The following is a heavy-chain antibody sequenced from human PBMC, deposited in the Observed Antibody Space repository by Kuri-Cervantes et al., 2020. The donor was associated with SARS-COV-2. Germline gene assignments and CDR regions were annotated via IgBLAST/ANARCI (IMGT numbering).Heavy chain of an antibody. CDR2: INNDSGGQT. J-gene: IGHJ4*02. V-gene: IGHV3-23*01. CDR1: GFTLSNLA. Sequence: LTCVASGFTLSNLAMSWVRQAPGKGLEWVSVINNDSGGQTFYRDSVQGRFTLSRDNSKNTLYLQMSSLIVEDSALCYCAKDVTGGRHEGYWGQGILVTVSS. CDR3: AKDVTGGRHEGY.